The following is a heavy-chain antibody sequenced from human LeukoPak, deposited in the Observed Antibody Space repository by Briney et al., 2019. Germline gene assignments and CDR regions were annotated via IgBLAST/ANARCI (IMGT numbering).Heavy chain of an antibody. D-gene: IGHD3-22*01. CDR2: IYHSGST. V-gene: IGHV4-30-2*01. CDR1: GGSISSGGYS. Sequence: PSETLSLTCAVSGGSISSGGYSWSWIRQPPGQGLEWIGYIYHSGSTYYNPSLKSRVTISVDRSKNQFSLKLSSVTAADTAVYYCASFNYYDSSGLKYWGQGTLVTVSS. J-gene: IGHJ4*02. CDR3: ASFNYYDSSGLKY.